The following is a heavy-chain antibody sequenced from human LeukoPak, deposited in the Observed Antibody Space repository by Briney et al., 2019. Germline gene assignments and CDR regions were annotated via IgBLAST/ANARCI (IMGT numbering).Heavy chain of an antibody. CDR3: ARTHLWSGSYPFDY. Sequence: SVKVSCKASGYTFTSYAISWVRQAPGQGLEWMGGIIPIFGTANYAQKFQGRVTITADESTSTAYMELSSLRSEDTAVYYCARTHLWSGSYPFDYWGQGTLVTVSS. CDR2: IIPIFGTA. CDR1: GYTFTSYA. J-gene: IGHJ4*02. D-gene: IGHD1-26*01. V-gene: IGHV1-69*13.